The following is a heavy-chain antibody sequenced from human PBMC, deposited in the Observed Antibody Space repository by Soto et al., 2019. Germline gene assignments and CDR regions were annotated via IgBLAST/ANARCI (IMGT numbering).Heavy chain of an antibody. J-gene: IGHJ4*02. Sequence: QLQLQESGPGLVKPSETLSLTCSVSGDSINSDNNYWGWVRQPPGKGLEWIGSIYYRGNTYYNPSFKYRVTISLDQSKSQFSRKLNSGTAPDSAVYFCARLEGLATISYYFDYWGQGTLVTVSS. V-gene: IGHV4-39*01. CDR2: IYYRGNT. CDR3: ARLEGLATISYYFDY. CDR1: GDSINSDNNY. D-gene: IGHD3-9*01.